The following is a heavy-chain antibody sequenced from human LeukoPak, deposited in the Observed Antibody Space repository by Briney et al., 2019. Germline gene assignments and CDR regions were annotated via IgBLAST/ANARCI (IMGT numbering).Heavy chain of an antibody. CDR2: ISSRSTYI. J-gene: IGHJ4*02. CDR3: ARGGTGAFDY. CDR1: GFSFSDYY. D-gene: IGHD2-8*02. Sequence: GGSLRLSCTASGFSFSDYYMSWIRQAPGKGLEWMSYISSRSTYISDADSVKGRFTISRDNAKNLLFLQMNSLRVEDTALYYCARGGTGAFDYWGQGILVTVSS. V-gene: IGHV3-11*06.